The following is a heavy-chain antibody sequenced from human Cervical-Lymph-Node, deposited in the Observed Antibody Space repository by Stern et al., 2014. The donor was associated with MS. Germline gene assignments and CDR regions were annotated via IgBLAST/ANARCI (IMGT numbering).Heavy chain of an antibody. CDR1: GFPVRASY. V-gene: IGHV3-66*01. Sequence: EVQLVESGGGLVQPGGSLRLSCEASGFPVRASYMNWVRQAPGQGLEWFSRIHTIGTTHYADSVKGRFTISRANAKNALYLQMDSLRVEDTAVYYCAREIAGRRFEDWGRGTLVAVSP. J-gene: IGHJ4*02. CDR2: IHTIGTT. CDR3: AREIAGRRFED. D-gene: IGHD6-6*01.